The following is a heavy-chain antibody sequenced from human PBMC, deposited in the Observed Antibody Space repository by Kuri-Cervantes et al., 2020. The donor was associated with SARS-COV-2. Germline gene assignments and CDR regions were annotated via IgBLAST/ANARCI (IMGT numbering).Heavy chain of an antibody. CDR2: INSSSSNI. J-gene: IGHJ4*02. CDR1: GFTFSNYG. Sequence: GESLKISCAVSGFTFSNYGMNWVRQAPGKGLEWVAHINSSSSNIGYADAVKGRFTISRDNAKNSLYLQMNSLRADDTALYYCARDKDGIEEFDYWGQGTLVTVSS. D-gene: IGHD5-24*01. V-gene: IGHV3-48*04. CDR3: ARDKDGIEEFDY.